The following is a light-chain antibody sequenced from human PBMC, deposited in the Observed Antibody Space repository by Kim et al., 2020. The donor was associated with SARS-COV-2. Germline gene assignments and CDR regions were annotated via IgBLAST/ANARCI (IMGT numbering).Light chain of an antibody. J-gene: IGLJ1*01. V-gene: IGLV3-19*01. CDR1: SLRSYY. Sequence: FGQTVRITCQGDSLRSYYASWYQEKPGQAPVLVIYGKNNLPSGIPDRFSGSSSGNTASLTITGAQAEDEADYYCNSRDSSVNHLRVFGTGTKVTVL. CDR3: NSRDSSVNHLRV. CDR2: GKN.